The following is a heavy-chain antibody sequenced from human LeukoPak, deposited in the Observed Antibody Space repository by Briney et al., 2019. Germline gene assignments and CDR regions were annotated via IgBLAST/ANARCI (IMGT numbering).Heavy chain of an antibody. V-gene: IGHV4-4*07. CDR1: GGPISSYY. CDR3: ARDLGIAAAGTRWFDP. D-gene: IGHD6-13*01. Sequence: SETLSLTCTVSGGPISSYYWSWIRQPAGKGLEWIGRIYTSGSTNYNPSLKSRVTMSVDTSKNQFSLKLSSVTAADTAVYYCARDLGIAAAGTRWFDPWGQGTLVTVSS. J-gene: IGHJ5*02. CDR2: IYTSGST.